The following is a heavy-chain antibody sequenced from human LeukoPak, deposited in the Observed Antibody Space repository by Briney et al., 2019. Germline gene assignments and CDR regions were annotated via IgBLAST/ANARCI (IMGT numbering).Heavy chain of an antibody. Sequence: PGGSLRLSCAASGFTFSSYWMSWVRQAPGKGLEWVANIKQDGSEKYYVDSVKGRFTISRDNAKNSLYLQMNSLRAEDTAVYYCAREWLQLKNDAFDIWGQGTMVTVSS. CDR1: GFTFSSYW. D-gene: IGHD5-24*01. CDR3: AREWLQLKNDAFDI. J-gene: IGHJ3*02. CDR2: IKQDGSEK. V-gene: IGHV3-7*04.